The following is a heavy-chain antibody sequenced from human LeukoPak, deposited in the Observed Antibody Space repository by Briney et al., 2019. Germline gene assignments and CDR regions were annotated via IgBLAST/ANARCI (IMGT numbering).Heavy chain of an antibody. J-gene: IGHJ6*03. V-gene: IGHV3-30-3*01. CDR2: ISYDGSNK. Sequence: PGGSLRLSCVASGFTFSSYAMHWVRQAPGKGLEWVAVISYDGSNKYYADSVKGRFTISRDNSKNTLYLQMNSLRAEDTAVYYCARDVWGYYYYMDVWGKGTTVTVSS. CDR1: GFTFSSYA. CDR3: ARDVWGYYYYMDV. D-gene: IGHD3-16*01.